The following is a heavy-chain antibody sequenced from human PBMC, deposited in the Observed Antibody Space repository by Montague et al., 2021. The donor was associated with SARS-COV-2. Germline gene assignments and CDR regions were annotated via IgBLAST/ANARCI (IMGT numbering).Heavy chain of an antibody. J-gene: IGHJ4*02. Sequence: SETLSLTCTVSGDSISSSSHYWGWIRHPPGKLLGLLGIDYYSGYYYYTPPVKGLVIISIDASNNHFSLKLNSPTATDTGIYYCARRSLREDYFDFWGQGTLLTVSS. CDR3: ARRSLREDYFDF. D-gene: IGHD3-10*01. CDR1: GDSISSSSHY. V-gene: IGHV4-39*02. CDR2: DYYSGYY.